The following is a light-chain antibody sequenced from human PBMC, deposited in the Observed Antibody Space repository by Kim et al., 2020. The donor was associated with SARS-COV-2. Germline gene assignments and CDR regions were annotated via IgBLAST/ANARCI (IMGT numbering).Light chain of an antibody. V-gene: IGLV3-21*04. J-gene: IGLJ3*02. CDR1: NIGSKS. Sequence: SVAPGKTARITCGGNNIGSKSVHWYQQQPGQAPVLVIYYDSDRPSGIPERFSGSNSGNTATLTISRVEAGDEADYYCQVWDSSWVFGGGTQLTVL. CDR2: YDS. CDR3: QVWDSSWV.